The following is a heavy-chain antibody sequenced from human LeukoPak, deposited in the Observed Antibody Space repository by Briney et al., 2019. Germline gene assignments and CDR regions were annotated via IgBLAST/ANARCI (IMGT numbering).Heavy chain of an antibody. D-gene: IGHD1-26*01. CDR1: GYTFTSYG. Sequence: GASVKVSCKASGYTFTSYGISWVRQAPGQGLEWMGWISAYNGNTNYAQKLQGRVTMTTDTPTSTAYMELRSLRSDDTAVYYCARQRVSGSYWGLFDYWGQGTLVTVSS. CDR3: ARQRVSGSYWGLFDY. V-gene: IGHV1-18*01. J-gene: IGHJ4*02. CDR2: ISAYNGNT.